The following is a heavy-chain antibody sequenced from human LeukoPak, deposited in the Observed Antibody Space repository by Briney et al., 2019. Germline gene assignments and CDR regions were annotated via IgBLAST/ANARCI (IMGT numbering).Heavy chain of an antibody. Sequence: QTGGSLRLSCTASGFSFSGHWMHWARQLPGKGLVWVSRISPAGSTTSYADSVKGRFTVSRDNAKNTLYLQVNNLRAEDTAVYYCAREEGSYYYDSSGSFPFDYWGQGTLVTVSS. V-gene: IGHV3-74*01. CDR2: ISPAGSTT. J-gene: IGHJ4*02. D-gene: IGHD3-22*01. CDR3: AREEGSYYYDSSGSFPFDY. CDR1: GFSFSGHW.